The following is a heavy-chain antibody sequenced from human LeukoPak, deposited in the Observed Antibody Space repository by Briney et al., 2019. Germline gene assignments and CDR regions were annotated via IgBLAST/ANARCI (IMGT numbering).Heavy chain of an antibody. J-gene: IGHJ5*02. D-gene: IGHD3-16*02. CDR1: GYTFTSYD. V-gene: IGHV1-18*01. Sequence: ASVKVSCKASGYTFTSYDINWVRQAIGQRLEWMGWISAYNGNTNYAQKLQGRVTMTTDTSTSTAYMELRSLRSDDTAVYYCARDLMENLGELSLLQNWFDPWGQGTLVTVSS. CDR2: ISAYNGNT. CDR3: ARDLMENLGELSLLQNWFDP.